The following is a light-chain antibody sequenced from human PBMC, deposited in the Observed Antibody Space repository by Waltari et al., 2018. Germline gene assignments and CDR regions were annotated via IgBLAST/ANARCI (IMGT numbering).Light chain of an antibody. Sequence: DIQMTQSPSSLSASVGDRVAITCRASQSIYNYLNWYQQKPGKAPKLLIYGASILQGGVPSRFSGSGSGTEFTLTISSLQPEDSANYYCQQSNSPPWTFGQGTKVEI. J-gene: IGKJ1*01. CDR3: QQSNSPPWT. CDR2: GAS. CDR1: QSIYNY. V-gene: IGKV1-39*01.